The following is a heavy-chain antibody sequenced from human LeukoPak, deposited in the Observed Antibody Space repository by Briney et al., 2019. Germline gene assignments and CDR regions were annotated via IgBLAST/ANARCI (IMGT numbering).Heavy chain of an antibody. CDR1: GFTFGDYA. V-gene: IGHV3-7*01. J-gene: IGHJ4*02. CDR3: GYSGYDWFDY. D-gene: IGHD5-12*01. Sequence: GGSLRLSCTASGFTFGDYAMSWFRQAPGKGLEWVANIKQDGSEKYYVDSVKGRFTISRDNAKNSLYLQMNSLRAEGTAVYYCGYSGYDWFDYWGQGTLVTVSS. CDR2: IKQDGSEK.